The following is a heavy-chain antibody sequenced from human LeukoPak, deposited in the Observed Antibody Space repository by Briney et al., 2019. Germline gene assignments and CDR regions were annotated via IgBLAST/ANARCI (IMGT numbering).Heavy chain of an antibody. CDR2: ISPYNGDT. D-gene: IGHD6-6*01. J-gene: IGHJ4*02. CDR1: GYTFTSYG. V-gene: IGHV1-18*01. Sequence: ASVKVSCKASGYTFTSYGINWVRQAPGQGLEWMGWISPYNGDTKYAQKLQGRVTMTTDTSTSTAYMELRSLRSDDTAVYYCARGFRVQRRIAARNPYYFDYWGQGTLVTVSS. CDR3: ARGFRVQRRIAARNPYYFDY.